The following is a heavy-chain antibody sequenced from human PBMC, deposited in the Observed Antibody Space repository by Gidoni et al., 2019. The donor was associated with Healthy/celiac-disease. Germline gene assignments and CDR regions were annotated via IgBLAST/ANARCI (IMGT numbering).Heavy chain of an antibody. Sequence: EVQLLESGGGLVQPGGSLGLSCSASGFTFSSYAMSWVRQAPGKGLGWFSASSGSGGSKYYADSVKGRFTISRDNSKNTRYLQMNSLRAEDTAVYYCASREGQQLDYWGQGTLVTVSS. CDR2: SSGSGGSK. D-gene: IGHD6-13*01. CDR3: ASREGQQLDY. V-gene: IGHV3-23*01. J-gene: IGHJ4*02. CDR1: GFTFSSYA.